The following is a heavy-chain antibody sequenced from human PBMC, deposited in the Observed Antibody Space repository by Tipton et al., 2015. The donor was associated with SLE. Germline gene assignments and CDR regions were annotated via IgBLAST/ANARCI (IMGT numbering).Heavy chain of an antibody. CDR3: ARDLGRDFWSGYYENWFDP. CDR1: GGSISSGGYY. CDR2: IYYSGST. V-gene: IGHV4-31*03. Sequence: TLSLTCTVSGGSISSGGYYWSWIRQHPGKGLEWIGYIYYSGSTYYNPSLKSRVTISVDTSKNQFSLKLSSVTAADTAVYYCARDLGRDFWSGYYENWFDPWGQGTLVTVSS. D-gene: IGHD3-3*01. J-gene: IGHJ5*02.